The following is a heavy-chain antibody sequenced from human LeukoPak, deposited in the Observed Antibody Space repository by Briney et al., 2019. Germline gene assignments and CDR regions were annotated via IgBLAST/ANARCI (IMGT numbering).Heavy chain of an antibody. CDR2: ITWNSGSR. Sequence: PGGSLRLSCAASGFTFDDYAMHWVRQAPGKGLEWVSGITWNSGSRDYADSVKGRFTISRDNARNSLDLQMNSLRAEDTAFHYCAKDTGSSSWNYFDYWGQGTLVTVST. D-gene: IGHD6-13*01. J-gene: IGHJ4*02. CDR3: AKDTGSSSWNYFDY. CDR1: GFTFDDYA. V-gene: IGHV3-9*01.